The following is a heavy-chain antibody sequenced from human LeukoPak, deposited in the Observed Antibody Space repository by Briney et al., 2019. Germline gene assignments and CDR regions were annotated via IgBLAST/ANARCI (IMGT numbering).Heavy chain of an antibody. CDR3: ARERAPFSNFDY. D-gene: IGHD3-3*02. J-gene: IGHJ4*02. Sequence: SETLSLTCTVSGGSISSYYWSWIRQPPGKGLEWIGYIYYSGSTNYNPSLKSRVTISVDTSKNQFSLKLSSVTAADTAVYYCARERAPFSNFDYWGQGTLVTVSS. CDR1: GGSISSYY. CDR2: IYYSGST. V-gene: IGHV4-59*01.